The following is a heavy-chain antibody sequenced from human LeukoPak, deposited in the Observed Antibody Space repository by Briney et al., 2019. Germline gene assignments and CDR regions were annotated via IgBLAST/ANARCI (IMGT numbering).Heavy chain of an antibody. CDR2: ISGSGDNT. CDR1: GFTFGNYA. V-gene: IGHV3-23*01. Sequence: GGSLRLSCAASGFTFGNYAMSWVRQAPGKGLEWVSTISGSGDNTYYADSVKGRFTISRDNAKNTLYLQMNSLRAEDTAVYYCARARDGYNSSRAGDYWGQGTLVTVSS. D-gene: IGHD5-24*01. CDR3: ARARDGYNSSRAGDY. J-gene: IGHJ4*02.